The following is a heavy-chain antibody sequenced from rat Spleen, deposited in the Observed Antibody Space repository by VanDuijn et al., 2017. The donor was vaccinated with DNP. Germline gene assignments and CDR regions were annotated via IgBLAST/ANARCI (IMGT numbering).Heavy chain of an antibody. CDR3: AGRPPPTRGPFDY. CDR1: GFTFSDYA. V-gene: IGHV5-7*01. Sequence: EVKLVESGGGLVQPGRTLKLSCAASGFTFSDYAMAWVRQAPKKGLEWVATISYNGGTPYYRDSVKGRFVISKDNAKNTGYLQMDSLRSEDTATYYCAGRPPPTRGPFDYWGQGVTVTVSS. CDR2: ISYNGGTP. D-gene: IGHD1-4*01. J-gene: IGHJ2*01.